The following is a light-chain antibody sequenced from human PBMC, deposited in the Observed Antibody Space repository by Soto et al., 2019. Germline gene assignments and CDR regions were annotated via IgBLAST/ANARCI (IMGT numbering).Light chain of an antibody. V-gene: IGLV2-14*01. Sequence: QSALTQPASVSGSPGQSITISCTGTSSDIGGYSYVSWYQQHPGKAPKLMIYEVSNRPSGVSNRFSGSKSAYTASLTISGLQAEDEADYYCNSQTTSGIRVFGTGTKLTVL. CDR1: SSDIGGYSY. CDR2: EVS. J-gene: IGLJ1*01. CDR3: NSQTTSGIRV.